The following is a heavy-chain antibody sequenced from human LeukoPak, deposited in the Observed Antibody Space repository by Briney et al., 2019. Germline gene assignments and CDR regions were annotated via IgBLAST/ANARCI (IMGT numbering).Heavy chain of an antibody. Sequence: PGGSLRLSCAVSGITLSNYGMSWVRQAPGKGLGWVAGISGSAGGTYYADSVKGRFTVSRDNAKNTLYLQLNNLRAEDAAVYFCAKRGVVIRVILVSFHKEAYHFDSWGQGALVTVSS. D-gene: IGHD3-22*01. CDR1: GITLSNYG. CDR3: AKRGVVIRVILVSFHKEAYHFDS. V-gene: IGHV3-23*01. CDR2: ISGSAGGT. J-gene: IGHJ4*02.